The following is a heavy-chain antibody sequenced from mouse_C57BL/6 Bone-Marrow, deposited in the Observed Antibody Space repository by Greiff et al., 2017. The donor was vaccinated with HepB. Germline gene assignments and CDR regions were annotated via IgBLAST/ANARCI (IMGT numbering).Heavy chain of an antibody. J-gene: IGHJ2*01. CDR3: ANYGNYGY. CDR2: IYPGDGDT. V-gene: IGHV1-82*01. Sequence: VQLQQSGPELVKPGASVKISCKASGYAFSSSWMNWVKQRPGQGLEWIGRIYPGDGDTNYNGKFKGKATLTADKSSSTAYVQLSSLTSEDSAVYFCANYGNYGYWGQGTTLTVSS. CDR1: GYAFSSSW. D-gene: IGHD2-1*01.